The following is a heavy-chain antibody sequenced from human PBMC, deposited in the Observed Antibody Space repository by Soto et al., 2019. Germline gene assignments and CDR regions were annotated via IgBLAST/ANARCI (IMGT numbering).Heavy chain of an antibody. CDR1: GFTFDDYA. V-gene: IGHV3-9*01. Sequence: EVQLVESGGGLVQPGRSLRLSCAASGFTFDDYAMHWVRQVPGKGLEWVSGISWNSGSIGYADSVKGRFTISRDNAKNSLYLQMNSLRAEDTALYYCAKDRGLVLSFYFDYWGKGTLVTVSS. CDR3: AKDRGLVLSFYFDY. D-gene: IGHD6-19*01. CDR2: ISWNSGSI. J-gene: IGHJ4*02.